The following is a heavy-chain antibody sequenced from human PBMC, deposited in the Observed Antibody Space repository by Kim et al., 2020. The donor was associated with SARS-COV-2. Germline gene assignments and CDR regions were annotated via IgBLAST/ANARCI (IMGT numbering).Heavy chain of an antibody. V-gene: IGHV3-23*01. CDR3: AKNVHVTSVTFLWYFDL. J-gene: IGHJ2*01. D-gene: IGHD2-2*01. Sequence: GGSLRLSCAASRFTFSSSAMTWVRQAPGKGLEWVSTIFGSGRGTYYTDSVKGRFIISRDNSKNTLYLQMNNLRADDTAIYYCAKNVHVTSVTFLWYFDLWGRST. CDR2: IFGSGRGT. CDR1: RFTFSSSA.